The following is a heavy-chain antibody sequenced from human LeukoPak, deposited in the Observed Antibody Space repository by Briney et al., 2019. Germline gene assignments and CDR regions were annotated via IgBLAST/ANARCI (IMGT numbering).Heavy chain of an antibody. Sequence: PGGSLRLSCAASGFTFSMYGMHWVRQAPGKGPEWVAMVWYDGTNERYADSVKGRFTISRDHSENRLYLQMKNLRPDDTGVYYCARDRGGNAPHDYWGQGTLVIVSS. J-gene: IGHJ4*02. CDR1: GFTFSMYG. V-gene: IGHV3-33*01. CDR3: ARDRGGNAPHDY. D-gene: IGHD1-1*01. CDR2: VWYDGTNE.